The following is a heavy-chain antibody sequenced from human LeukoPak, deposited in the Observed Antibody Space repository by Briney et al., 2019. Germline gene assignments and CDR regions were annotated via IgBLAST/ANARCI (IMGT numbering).Heavy chain of an antibody. V-gene: IGHV4-59*12. D-gene: IGHD5-12*01. Sequence: SETLSLTCTVSGGSISSYYWSWIRQPPGKGLEWIGYIYYSGSTNYNPSLKSRVTISVDTSKNQFSLKLSSVTAADTAVYYCARRPRMVATFPGMDVWGKGTTVTVSS. J-gene: IGHJ6*04. CDR3: ARRPRMVATFPGMDV. CDR2: IYYSGST. CDR1: GGSISSYY.